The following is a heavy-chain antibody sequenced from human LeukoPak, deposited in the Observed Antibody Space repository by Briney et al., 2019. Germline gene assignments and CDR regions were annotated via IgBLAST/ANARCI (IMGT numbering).Heavy chain of an antibody. CDR1: GGSISSGDYY. CDR2: IYYSGST. J-gene: IGHJ4*02. D-gene: IGHD3-10*01. CDR3: ARGHYGSGSYYSRGGYFDY. V-gene: IGHV4-30-4*08. Sequence: SQTVSLTCTVSGGSISSGDYYWSWIRQPPGKGLEWIGYIYYSGSTYYNPSLKSRVTISVDTSKNQFSLKLSSVTAADTAVYYCARGHYGSGSYYSRGGYFDYWGQGTLVTVSS.